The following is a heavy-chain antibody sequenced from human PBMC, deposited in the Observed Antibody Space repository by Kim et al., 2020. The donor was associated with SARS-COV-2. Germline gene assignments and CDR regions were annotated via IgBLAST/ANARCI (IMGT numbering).Heavy chain of an antibody. Sequence: GGSLRLSCAASGFTVSSNYMSWVRQAPGKGLEWVSVIYSGGSTYYADSVKGRFTISRDNSKNTLYLQMNSLRAEDTAVYYCARSSIFGGVVITYDYYGMDVWGQGTTVTVSS. CDR1: GFTVSSNY. D-gene: IGHD3-3*01. V-gene: IGHV3-66*02. CDR2: IYSGGST. CDR3: ARSSIFGGVVITYDYYGMDV. J-gene: IGHJ6*02.